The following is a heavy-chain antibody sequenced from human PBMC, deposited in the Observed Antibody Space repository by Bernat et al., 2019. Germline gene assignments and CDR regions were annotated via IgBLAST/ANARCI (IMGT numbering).Heavy chain of an antibody. CDR2: ISGSGGST. Sequence: EVQLVESGGGLVKPGRSLRLSCAASGFTFSSYAMSWVRQAPGKGLEWVSAISGSGGSTYYADSVKGRFTISRDNSKNTLYLQMNSLRAEDTAVYYCAKGSYYYYGMDVWDQGTTVTVSS. CDR3: AKGSYYYYGMDV. V-gene: IGHV3-23*04. J-gene: IGHJ6*02. CDR1: GFTFSSYA.